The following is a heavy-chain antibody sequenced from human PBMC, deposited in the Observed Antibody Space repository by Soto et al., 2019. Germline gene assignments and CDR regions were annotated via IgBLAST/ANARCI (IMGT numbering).Heavy chain of an antibody. D-gene: IGHD3-22*01. CDR1: GFTFSSYA. CDR3: AREGAYYDSSGYHEARFDP. J-gene: IGHJ5*02. V-gene: IGHV3-30-3*01. Sequence: WGSLRLSCAASGFTFSSYAIHWVRHSPFKWLEWVAVMSYDGSNKYYADSVKGRFTISRDNSKNTLYLQMNSLRAEDTAVYYCAREGAYYDSSGYHEARFDPWGQGTLVTVSS. CDR2: MSYDGSNK.